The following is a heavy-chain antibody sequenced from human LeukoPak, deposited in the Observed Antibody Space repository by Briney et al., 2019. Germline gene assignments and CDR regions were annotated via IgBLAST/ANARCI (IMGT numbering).Heavy chain of an antibody. CDR1: GFTFSSYW. CDR3: ARGVVYPAWSGPHWSDY. Sequence: PGGSLRLSCAASGFTFSSYWMSWVRQAPGKGPEWVAHIKQDASQEYRVDSVKGRFTISRDNAKNSLYLQMNSLRAEDTAVYYCARGVVYPAWSGPHWSDYWGQGALVTVSS. J-gene: IGHJ4*02. V-gene: IGHV3-7*01. D-gene: IGHD3-3*01. CDR2: IKQDASQE.